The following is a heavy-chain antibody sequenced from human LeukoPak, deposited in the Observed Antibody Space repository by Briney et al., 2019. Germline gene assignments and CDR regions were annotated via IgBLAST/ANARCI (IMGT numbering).Heavy chain of an antibody. CDR3: AKDSNYDFWSGYQY. Sequence: PGGSLRLSCAASGFTFSSYAMSWVRQAPGKGLEWVSAISGSGGSIYYADSVKGRFTISRDNSKNTLYLQMNSLRAEDTAVYYCAKDSNYDFWSGYQYWGQGTLVTVSS. CDR2: ISGSGGSI. CDR1: GFTFSSYA. J-gene: IGHJ4*02. D-gene: IGHD3-3*01. V-gene: IGHV3-23*01.